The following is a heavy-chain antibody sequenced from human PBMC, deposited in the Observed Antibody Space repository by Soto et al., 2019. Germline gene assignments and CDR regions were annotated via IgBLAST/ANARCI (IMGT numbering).Heavy chain of an antibody. Sequence: ASVKVSCKASGYTFTSYGISWVRQAPGQGLEWMGWISAYNGNTNYAQKLQGRVTMTTDTSTSTAYMELRSLRSDDTAVYYCARDLVDNSLPPYFDYWGQGTLVTVSS. CDR1: GYTFTSYG. J-gene: IGHJ4*02. V-gene: IGHV1-18*01. D-gene: IGHD1-20*01. CDR3: ARDLVDNSLPPYFDY. CDR2: ISAYNGNT.